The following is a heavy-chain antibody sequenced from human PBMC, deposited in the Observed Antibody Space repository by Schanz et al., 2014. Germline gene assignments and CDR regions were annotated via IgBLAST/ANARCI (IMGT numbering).Heavy chain of an antibody. Sequence: QVQLVQSGAEVKKPGASVKVSCKASGYTFSSYGITWVRQAPGQGLEWMGWINGYNGHTLYAQKFQGRVTMTTDTSTSTSYMELSSLKSEDTAVYYCAGAFDSSGYYFDYWGQGTLVTVSS. CDR1: GYTFSSYG. V-gene: IGHV1-18*01. D-gene: IGHD3-22*01. CDR2: INGYNGHT. J-gene: IGHJ4*02. CDR3: AGAFDSSGYYFDY.